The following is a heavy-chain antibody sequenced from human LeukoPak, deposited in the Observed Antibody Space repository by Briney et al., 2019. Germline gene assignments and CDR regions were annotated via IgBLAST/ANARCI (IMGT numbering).Heavy chain of an antibody. CDR1: GFTFSDHY. CDR2: SKNKANSYIT. V-gene: IGHV3-72*01. J-gene: IGHJ4*02. D-gene: IGHD2-15*01. CDR3: ARDDGGQGDY. Sequence: GGSLRLSCAASGFTFSDHYMDWVRQAPGKGLEWVGRSKNKANSYITQYAAFVQGRFTISRDDSKNSLYLQINSLKTEDTAVYYCARDDGGQGDYWGQGTLVTVSS.